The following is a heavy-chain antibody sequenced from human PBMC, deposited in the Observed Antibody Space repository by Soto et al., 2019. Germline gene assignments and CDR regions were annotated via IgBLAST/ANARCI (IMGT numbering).Heavy chain of an antibody. J-gene: IGHJ4*02. CDR1: GYTFTSYA. V-gene: IGHV1-3*01. CDR3: ARGPGGPDGPGDY. CDR2: INAGNGNT. D-gene: IGHD2-15*01. Sequence: QVQLVQSGAEVKKPGASVKVSCKASGYTFTSYAMHWVRQAPGQRLEWMGWINAGNGNTKYSQKFQVRVTITRDTSASTAYMELSSLSSEDTAVYYCARGPGGPDGPGDYWGQGTLVTVSS.